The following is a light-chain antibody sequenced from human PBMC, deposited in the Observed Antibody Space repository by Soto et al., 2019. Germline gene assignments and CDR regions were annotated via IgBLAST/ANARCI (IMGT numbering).Light chain of an antibody. Sequence: DIQMTQSPSSLSASVGDRVTITCRASRSISTYLNWYQQKPGKAPKLLIYATSSLQSGVPSRFSGSGAGTDFNLTISSLQPEDFATYECQQQNITTLTFGQGTKGDIK. CDR2: ATS. V-gene: IGKV1-39*01. CDR3: QQQNITTLT. J-gene: IGKJ1*01. CDR1: RSISTY.